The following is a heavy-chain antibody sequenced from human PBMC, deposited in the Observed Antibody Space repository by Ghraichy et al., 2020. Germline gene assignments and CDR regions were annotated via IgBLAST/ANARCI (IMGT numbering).Heavy chain of an antibody. V-gene: IGHV3-30-3*01. J-gene: IGHJ2*01. D-gene: IGHD4-17*01. CDR2: ISYDGSNK. Sequence: GESLNISCAASGFTFSSYAMHWVRQAPGKGLEWVAVISYDGSNKYYADSVKGRFTISRDNSKNTLYLQMNSLRAEDTAVYYCARDKGDYISWYFDLWGRGTLVTVSS. CDR1: GFTFSSYA. CDR3: ARDKGDYISWYFDL.